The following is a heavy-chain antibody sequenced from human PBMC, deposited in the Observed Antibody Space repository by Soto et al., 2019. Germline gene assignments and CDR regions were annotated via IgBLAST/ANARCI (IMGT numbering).Heavy chain of an antibody. CDR2: INPSGGST. CDR1: GYTFTSYY. J-gene: IGHJ6*02. D-gene: IGHD3-3*01. Sequence: ASVKVSCKASGYTFTSYYMHWVRQAPGQGLEWMGIINPSGGSTSYAQKFQGRVTMTRDTSTSTVYMELSSLRSEDTAVYYCARDLVKQNFWSGYYCGPYYGMDVWGQGTTVTVSS. CDR3: ARDLVKQNFWSGYYCGPYYGMDV. V-gene: IGHV1-46*01.